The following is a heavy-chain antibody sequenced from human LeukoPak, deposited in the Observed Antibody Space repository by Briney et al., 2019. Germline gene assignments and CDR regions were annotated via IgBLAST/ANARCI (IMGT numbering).Heavy chain of an antibody. Sequence: PGGSLRLSCAASGFTFSGYWMHWVRQAPGKGLVWVSRIKSDGSTRYADSVKGRFTISRDNAKNTVSLQMTSLRAKDTGAYACARAPSEIGGYYPEYFRHWGQGTLVIVSS. CDR3: ARAPSEIGGYYPEYFRH. CDR2: IKSDGST. D-gene: IGHD3-22*01. J-gene: IGHJ1*01. CDR1: GFTFSGYW. V-gene: IGHV3-74*01.